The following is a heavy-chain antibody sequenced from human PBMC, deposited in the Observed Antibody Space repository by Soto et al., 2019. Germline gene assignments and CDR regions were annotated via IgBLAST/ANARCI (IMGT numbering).Heavy chain of an antibody. Sequence: ASVKVSCKASGYTFTSYAMHWVRQAPGQRLEWMGWINAGNGNTKYSQKFQGRVTITRDTSASTAYMELSSLRSEDTAVYYCASGPDCTNGVCYSFPDYWGQGTLVTVSS. CDR3: ASGPDCTNGVCYSFPDY. CDR1: GYTFTSYA. CDR2: INAGNGNT. V-gene: IGHV1-3*01. D-gene: IGHD2-8*01. J-gene: IGHJ4*02.